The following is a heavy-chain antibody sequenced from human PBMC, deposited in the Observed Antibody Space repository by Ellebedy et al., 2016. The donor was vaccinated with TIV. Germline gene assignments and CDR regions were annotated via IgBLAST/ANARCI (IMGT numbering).Heavy chain of an antibody. CDR3: ARGASWSAITGLDY. V-gene: IGHV3-69-1*01. D-gene: IGHD3-3*01. CDR1: GFTFSSYR. CDR2: ISSSSTI. Sequence: GESLKISCAASGFTFSSYRMNWVRQAPGQGLEWVSSISSSSTIYYADSVKGRFTISRDNAKNSLYLQMNSLRVEDTAVYYCARGASWSAITGLDYWGQGTLVTVSS. J-gene: IGHJ4*02.